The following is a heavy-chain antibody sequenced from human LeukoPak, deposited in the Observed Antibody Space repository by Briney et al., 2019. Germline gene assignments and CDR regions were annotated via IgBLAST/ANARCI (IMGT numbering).Heavy chain of an antibody. CDR3: ARAPEASCYRNWFDP. J-gene: IGHJ5*02. CDR2: ISYDGSNK. D-gene: IGHD2-2*01. CDR1: GFTFSSYA. V-gene: IGHV3-30-3*01. Sequence: GRSLRLSCAASGFTFSSYAMHWVRQAPGKGLEWVAVISYDGSNKYYADSVKGRFTISRDNSKNTLYLQMNSLRAEDTAVYYCARAPEASCYRNWFDPWGQGTLVTVSS.